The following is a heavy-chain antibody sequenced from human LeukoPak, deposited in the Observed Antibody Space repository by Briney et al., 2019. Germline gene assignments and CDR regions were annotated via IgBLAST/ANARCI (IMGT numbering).Heavy chain of an antibody. CDR3: ARTLRYWFDP. CDR1: GGSISSYY. Sequence: SETLSLTCTVSGGSISSYYWSWIRQPPGKGLEWIGYIYYSGSTNYNPSLKGRVTISVDTSKNQFSLKLSSVTAADTAVYYCARTLRYWFDPWGQGTLVTVSS. J-gene: IGHJ5*02. V-gene: IGHV4-59*01. D-gene: IGHD1-14*01. CDR2: IYYSGST.